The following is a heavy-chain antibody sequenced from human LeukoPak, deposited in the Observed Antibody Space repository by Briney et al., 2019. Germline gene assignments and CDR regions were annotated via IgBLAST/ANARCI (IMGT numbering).Heavy chain of an antibody. D-gene: IGHD6-13*01. Sequence: SETLSLTCAVYGGSFSGYYWSWIRQPPGKGLEWIGEINHSGSTNYNPSLKSRVTMSVDTSKNQFTLNLKSVTPEDTAVYYCARNLIPEQLVLNFWGQGTLVTVSS. CDR1: GGSFSGYY. CDR2: INHSGST. V-gene: IGHV4-34*01. J-gene: IGHJ4*02. CDR3: ARNLIPEQLVLNF.